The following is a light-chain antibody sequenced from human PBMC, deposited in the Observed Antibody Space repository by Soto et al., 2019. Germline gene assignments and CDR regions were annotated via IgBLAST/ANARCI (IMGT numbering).Light chain of an antibody. J-gene: IGLJ1*01. CDR1: SSDVGGYDH. V-gene: IGLV2-11*01. CDR2: DVS. CDR3: CSYAGSYIYV. Sequence: QSALTQPRSVSGSPGQSVTISCTGTSSDVGGYDHVSWYQQLPGKAPKVMIYDVSKRPSGVPDRFSGSKCGNTASLIISGLQAEDEADYYCCSYAGSYIYVFGTGTKLTVL.